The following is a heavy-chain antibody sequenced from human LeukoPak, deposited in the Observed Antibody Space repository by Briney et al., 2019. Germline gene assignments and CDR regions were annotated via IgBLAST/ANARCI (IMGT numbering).Heavy chain of an antibody. J-gene: IGHJ4*02. D-gene: IGHD3-22*01. CDR2: INHSGST. CDR3: VRVEVGVLN. Sequence: SETLSLTCAVYGGSFSGYYWTWIRQSPGKGLEWIGEINHSGSTNYNPSLKSRVTISVDTSKNQFSLKLSSVTAADSAVYYCVRVEVGVLNWGQGTLVTVSS. V-gene: IGHV4-34*01. CDR1: GGSFSGYY.